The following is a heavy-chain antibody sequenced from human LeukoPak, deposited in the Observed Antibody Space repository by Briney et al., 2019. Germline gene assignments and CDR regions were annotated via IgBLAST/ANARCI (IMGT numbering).Heavy chain of an antibody. J-gene: IGHJ6*03. CDR3: ARGPLVGYYYYDAVDYMDV. CDR1: GGTFSSYA. Sequence: SVKVSCKASGGTFSSYAISWVRQAPGQGLEWMGGVIPIFGTANYAQKFQGRVTITTDESMSTAYMELSSLRSEDTAVYYCARGPLVGYYYYDAVDYMDVWGKGTTVTVSS. CDR2: VIPIFGTA. D-gene: IGHD3-22*01. V-gene: IGHV1-69*05.